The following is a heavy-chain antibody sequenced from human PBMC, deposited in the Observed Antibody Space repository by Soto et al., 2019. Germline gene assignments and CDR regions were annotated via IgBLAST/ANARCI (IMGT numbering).Heavy chain of an antibody. D-gene: IGHD3-22*01. CDR2: IYSGGST. CDR3: ARDRGYYDGSGYYSRLYGMDV. V-gene: IGHV3-53*01. J-gene: IGHJ6*02. Sequence: PGGSLRLSCAASGFTVSSNYMSWVRQAPGKGLEWVSVIYSGGSTYYADSVKGRFTISRDNSKNTLYLQMNSLRAEDTAVYYCARDRGYYDGSGYYSRLYGMDVWGQGTTVTVSS. CDR1: GFTVSSNY.